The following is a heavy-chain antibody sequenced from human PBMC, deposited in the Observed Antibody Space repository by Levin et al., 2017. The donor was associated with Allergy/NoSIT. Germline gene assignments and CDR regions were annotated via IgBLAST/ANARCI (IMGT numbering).Heavy chain of an antibody. CDR3: AKDRSGGYYDFWSGSGVADY. V-gene: IGHV3-23*01. Sequence: LSLTCAASGFTFSSYAMSWVRQAPGKGLEWVSGIGGSGGGTYYADSVKGRFTISRDNSKNTLYLQLNSLRAEDTALYYCAKDRSGGYYDFWSGSGVADYWGQGTLVTVSS. CDR1: GFTFSSYA. J-gene: IGHJ4*02. D-gene: IGHD3-3*01. CDR2: IGGSGGGT.